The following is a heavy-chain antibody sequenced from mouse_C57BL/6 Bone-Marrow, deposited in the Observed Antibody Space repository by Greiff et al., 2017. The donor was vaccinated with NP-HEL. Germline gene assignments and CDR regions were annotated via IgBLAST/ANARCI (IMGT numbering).Heavy chain of an antibody. V-gene: IGHV1-64*01. J-gene: IGHJ4*01. D-gene: IGHD2-4*01. CDR2: IHPNSGST. Sequence: QVQLQQPGAELVKPGASVKLSCKASGYTFTSYWMHWVKQRPGQGLEWIGMIHPNSGSTNYNEKFKSKATLTVAKSSSTAYMRLSSLTSEDSAVYYCARGRITTISDYWGQGTSVTVSS. CDR3: ARGRITTISDY. CDR1: GYTFTSYW.